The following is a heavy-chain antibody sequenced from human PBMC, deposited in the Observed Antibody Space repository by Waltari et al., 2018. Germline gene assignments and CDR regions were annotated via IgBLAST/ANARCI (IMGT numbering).Heavy chain of an antibody. D-gene: IGHD3-3*01. CDR1: GGTFSSYA. J-gene: IGHJ4*02. V-gene: IGHV1-69*12. Sequence: QVQLVQSGAEVKKPGSSVKVSCKASGGTFSSYAISWVRQAPGQGLEWMGGIIPIFGTANYGQKFQGRVTITADESTSTAYMELSSLRSEDTAVYYCARVTTYYDFWSGSKTLYYFDYWGQGTLVTVSS. CDR3: ARVTTYYDFWSGSKTLYYFDY. CDR2: IIPIFGTA.